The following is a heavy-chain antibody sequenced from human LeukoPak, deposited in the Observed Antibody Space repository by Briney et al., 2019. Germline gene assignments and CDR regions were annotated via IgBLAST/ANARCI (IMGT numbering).Heavy chain of an antibody. V-gene: IGHV3-23*01. CDR2: ISGSGSST. CDR1: GFTFSSYA. Sequence: GGSLRLSCAASGFTFSSYAMNWVRRAPGKGLEWVSAISGSGSSTYYTDSVKGRFIISRDNSKNTLYLQMNSLRAEDTAIYYCAKELGYCSAGRCEYFQHWGQGTLVTVPS. J-gene: IGHJ1*01. D-gene: IGHD2-15*01. CDR3: AKELGYCSAGRCEYFQH.